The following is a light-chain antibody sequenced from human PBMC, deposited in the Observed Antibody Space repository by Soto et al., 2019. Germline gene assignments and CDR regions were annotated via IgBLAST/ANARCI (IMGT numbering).Light chain of an antibody. CDR2: LYSDGSH. CDR1: SGHSNYA. CDR3: QTWGTGIRV. Sequence: QLVLTQSPSASASLGASVKFTCTLSSGHSNYAIAWHQQQPEKGPRYLMKLYSDGSHDKGDGIPDRFSGSSSGAERYLTISSPQSEDEADYYCQTWGTGIRVFGGGTKLTVL. V-gene: IGLV4-69*01. J-gene: IGLJ3*02.